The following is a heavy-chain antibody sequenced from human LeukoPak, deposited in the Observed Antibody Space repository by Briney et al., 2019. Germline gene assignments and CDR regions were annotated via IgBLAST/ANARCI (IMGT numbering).Heavy chain of an antibody. CDR2: IYHSGSA. V-gene: IGHV4-38-2*01. Sequence: PSETLSLTCAVSGFSITRGYFWGWIRQSPVKGMEWIGSIYHSGSAHYNTSLKSRVTISLDKTKNQLSLRLSSVTAADTAVYYCVRSWSAYYITPLGYWGQGILVTVSS. D-gene: IGHD3-3*01. J-gene: IGHJ4*02. CDR3: VRSWSAYYITPLGY. CDR1: GFSITRGYF.